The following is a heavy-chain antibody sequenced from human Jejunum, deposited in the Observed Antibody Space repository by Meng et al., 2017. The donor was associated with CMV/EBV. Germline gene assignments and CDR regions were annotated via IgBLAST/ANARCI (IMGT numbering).Heavy chain of an antibody. J-gene: IGHJ4*02. CDR3: VKDFSDYVWGTYRYLDQ. D-gene: IGHD3-16*02. CDR1: FTFDNHG. CDR2: MSSISDSK. V-gene: IGHV3-23*01. Sequence: FTFDNHGILWVRQAPGKGLGCLADMSSISDSKYYASSVKGRFTISSDNSKDTLYLHMNNLRAEDTAVYYCVKDFSDYVWGTYRYLDQWGQGTLVTVSS.